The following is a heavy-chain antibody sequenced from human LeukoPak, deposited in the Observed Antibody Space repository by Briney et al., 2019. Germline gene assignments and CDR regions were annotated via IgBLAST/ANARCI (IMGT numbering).Heavy chain of an antibody. CDR2: IYYSGST. V-gene: IGHV4-59*08. Sequence: SETLSLTCTVSGGSISSYYWSWIRQPPGKGLEWIGYIYYSGSTNYNPSLKSRVTISVDTSKNQFSLKLSSVTAADTAVYYCARKFGGYCSGTSCQINFDYWGQGTLVTVSS. J-gene: IGHJ4*02. CDR3: ARKFGGYCSGTSCQINFDY. CDR1: GGSISSYY. D-gene: IGHD2-2*01.